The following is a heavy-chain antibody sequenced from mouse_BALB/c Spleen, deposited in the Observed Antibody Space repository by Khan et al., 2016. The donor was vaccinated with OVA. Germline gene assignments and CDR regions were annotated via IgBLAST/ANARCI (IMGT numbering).Heavy chain of an antibody. Sequence: QVQLQQSGAEQAKPGASVKMSCKPSGYTFSSYWMHWVKQRPGQGLEWIGYINPTSGYTEYNEKFKDKATLSADKSSSTASMQLTRLTSEDSAVYYCARDSIDYWGQGTTLTVSS. J-gene: IGHJ2*01. CDR3: ARDSIDY. CDR2: INPTSGYT. CDR1: GYTFSSYW. V-gene: IGHV1-7*01.